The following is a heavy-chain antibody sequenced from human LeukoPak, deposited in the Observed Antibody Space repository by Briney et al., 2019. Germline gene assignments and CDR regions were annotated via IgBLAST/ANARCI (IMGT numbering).Heavy chain of an antibody. CDR1: GYTFTSYD. D-gene: IGHD3-22*01. CDR3: ARNYYDSSGYYTSYYYYMDV. J-gene: IGHJ6*03. CDR2: MNPNSGNT. Sequence: ASVKVSCKASGYTFTSYDINWVRQATGQGLEWMGWMNPNSGNTGYAQKFQGRVTMTRNTSISTAYMELSSLRSEDTAVYYCARNYYDSSGYYTSYYYYMDVWGKGTTVTISS. V-gene: IGHV1-8*01.